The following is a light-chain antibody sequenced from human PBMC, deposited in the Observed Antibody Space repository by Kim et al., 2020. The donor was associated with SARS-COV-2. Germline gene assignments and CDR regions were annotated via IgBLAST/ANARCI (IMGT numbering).Light chain of an antibody. CDR2: GAS. J-gene: IGKJ2*01. CDR1: QSVSSSY. CDR3: QQYGGPPHA. V-gene: IGKV3-20*01. Sequence: LSPGERDTLSCRASQSVSSSYLVWYQQKPGQAPRLLIDGASSRATGIPDRFSGSGSGTDFTLTISRLEPEDFAVYYCQQYGGPPHAFGQGTKLEI.